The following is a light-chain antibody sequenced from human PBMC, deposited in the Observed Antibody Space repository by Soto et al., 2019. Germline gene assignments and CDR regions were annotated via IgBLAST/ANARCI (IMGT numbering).Light chain of an antibody. CDR2: AAS. Sequence: DIQMTQSPSSLSASVGDSVTITCRASQSISSYLNWYQQKPGKAPKLLIYAASSLQSGVPSRFSGSGSGTDFTLTISSLQPEDFATYYCQQYDSYWTFGQGTKVDIK. CDR1: QSISSY. V-gene: IGKV1-39*01. CDR3: QQYDSYWT. J-gene: IGKJ1*01.